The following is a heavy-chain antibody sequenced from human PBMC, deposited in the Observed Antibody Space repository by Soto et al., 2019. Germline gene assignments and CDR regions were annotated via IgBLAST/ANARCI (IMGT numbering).Heavy chain of an antibody. J-gene: IGHJ4*02. V-gene: IGHV4-39*02. Sequence: SETLSLTCTVSGGSISSGGYSWRWIRQPPGKGLEWIGSIYYSGSTYYNPSLKSRVTISVDPSKNHFSLKLSSVTGADTATHYCARLGRYYQAFDSCRQGTLVTVSS. CDR2: IYYSGST. D-gene: IGHD3-22*01. CDR1: GGSISSGGYS. CDR3: ARLGRYYQAFDS.